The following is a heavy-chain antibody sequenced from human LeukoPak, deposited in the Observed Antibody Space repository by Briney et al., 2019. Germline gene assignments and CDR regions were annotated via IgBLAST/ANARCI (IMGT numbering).Heavy chain of an antibody. CDR2: INYNGRST. Sequence: QVGGSLRLSCAATGFSFGNSDMNWFRQAPGEGPHWVANINYNGRSTSYADSVKGRFTIARDNSKSMLFLQMNGLRAEDTALYYCAKDPNWEGGYWGQGTLVTVSS. V-gene: IGHV3-23*01. J-gene: IGHJ4*02. D-gene: IGHD1-1*01. CDR3: AKDPNWEGGY. CDR1: GFSFGNSD.